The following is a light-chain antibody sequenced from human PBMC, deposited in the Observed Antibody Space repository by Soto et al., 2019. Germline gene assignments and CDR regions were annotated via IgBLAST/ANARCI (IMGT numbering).Light chain of an antibody. J-gene: IGLJ2*01. CDR2: SND. V-gene: IGLV1-44*01. CDR3: ASWDDSRKGVV. CDR1: SSNIGSNT. Sequence: QSVLTQPPSASGTPGQRVTISCSGSSSNIGSNTVTWYQHLPGTAPKLLIYSNDQRPSGVPDRFSGSKSGTSASLAISGLQFEDEADYYCASWDDSRKGVVFGGGTQLTVL.